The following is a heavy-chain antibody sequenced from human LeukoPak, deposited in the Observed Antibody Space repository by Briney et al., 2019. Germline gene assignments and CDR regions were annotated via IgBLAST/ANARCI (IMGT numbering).Heavy chain of an antibody. CDR3: GKAAVVAYFDY. V-gene: IGHV3-23*01. J-gene: IGHJ4*02. D-gene: IGHD3-22*01. CDR2: ISGSGGST. CDR1: GFTFSSYA. Sequence: AGSLRLSCAASGFTFSSYAMSWVRQAPGKGLEWVSAISGSGGSTYYADSVKGRFTISRDNYKNTLYLQMNSLRAEDTAVYYCGKAAVVAYFDYWGQGTLVTVSS.